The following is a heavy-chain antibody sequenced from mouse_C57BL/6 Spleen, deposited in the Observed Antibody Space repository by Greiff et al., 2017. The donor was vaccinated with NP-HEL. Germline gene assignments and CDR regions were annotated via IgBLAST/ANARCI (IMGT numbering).Heavy chain of an antibody. CDR3: ARGLTEVYYFDY. Sequence: EVKLKESGAELVKPGASVKLSCTASGFNIKDYYMHWVKQRTEQGLEWIGRIDPEDGETKYAPKFQGKATITADTSSNTAYLQLSSLTSEDTAVYYCARGLTEVYYFDYWGQGTTLTVSS. CDR2: IDPEDGET. V-gene: IGHV14-2*01. D-gene: IGHD4-1*01. J-gene: IGHJ2*01. CDR1: GFNIKDYY.